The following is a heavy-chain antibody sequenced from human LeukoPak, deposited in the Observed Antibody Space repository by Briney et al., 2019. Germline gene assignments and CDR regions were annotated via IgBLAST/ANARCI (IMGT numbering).Heavy chain of an antibody. CDR3: ATPQQWLVLWNYFDY. V-gene: IGHV3-30*03. D-gene: IGHD6-19*01. J-gene: IGHJ4*02. Sequence: GESLKISCKGPGYSFTSYWIGWVRQMPGKGLEWVAVISYDGSNKYYADSVKGRFTISRDNSKNTLYLQMNSLRAEDTAVYYCATPQQWLVLWNYFDYWGQGTLVTVSS. CDR2: ISYDGSNK. CDR1: GYSFTSYW.